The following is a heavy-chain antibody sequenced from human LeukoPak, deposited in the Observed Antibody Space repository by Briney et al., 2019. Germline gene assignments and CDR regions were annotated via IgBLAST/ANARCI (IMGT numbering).Heavy chain of an antibody. CDR1: GFTFSSYW. D-gene: IGHD3-22*01. J-gene: IGHJ4*02. CDR2: IASDGSST. Sequence: GGSLRLSCAASGFTFSSYWMNWVRQAPGKGLVWVSRIASDGSSTTYADSVKGRFSISRDNAKNTLYLQMNSLRVEDTALYYCAKASYYDTDIGYFDYWGQGTLVTVSS. V-gene: IGHV3-74*01. CDR3: AKASYYDTDIGYFDY.